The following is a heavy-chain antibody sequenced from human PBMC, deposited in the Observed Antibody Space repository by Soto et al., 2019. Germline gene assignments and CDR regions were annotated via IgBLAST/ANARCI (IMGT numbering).Heavy chain of an antibody. V-gene: IGHV2-5*02. D-gene: IGHD3-16*02. Sequence: QITLKESGPTLVEPTQTLTLTCTFSGFSLDTGTAGVGWIRQPPGKALEWVAIIYWDDDKRYSPSLRSRLAITKDTSKNQGVLTMTTLDPVDTGTYYCAHIMITYGGVIGLDAFDIWGQGTMVTVST. J-gene: IGHJ3*02. CDR2: IYWDDDK. CDR3: AHIMITYGGVIGLDAFDI. CDR1: GFSLDTGTAG.